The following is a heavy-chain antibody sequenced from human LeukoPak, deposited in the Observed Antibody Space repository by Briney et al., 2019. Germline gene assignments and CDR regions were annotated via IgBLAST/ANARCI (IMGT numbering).Heavy chain of an antibody. Sequence: GGSLRLSCAASGFAFSNYAMSWIRQAPGKGLELVSPISDSGASTYYADSVKGRFTISGDNSKNTLYLQMNSLRVEDSAVYYCAKGGRGFSYGSLDYWGQGTLVTVSS. CDR3: AKGGRGFSYGSLDY. D-gene: IGHD5-18*01. J-gene: IGHJ4*02. V-gene: IGHV3-23*01. CDR1: GFAFSNYA. CDR2: ISDSGAST.